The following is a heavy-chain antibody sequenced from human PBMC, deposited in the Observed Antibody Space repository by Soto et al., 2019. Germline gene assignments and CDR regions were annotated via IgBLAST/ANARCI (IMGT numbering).Heavy chain of an antibody. CDR3: ARAPRGRYFDWLSPGDY. J-gene: IGHJ4*02. Sequence: PSETLSLTCAVYGGSFSGYYWSWIRQPPGKGLEWIGEINHSGSTNYNPSLKSRVTISVDTSKNQFSLKLSSVTAADTAVYYCARAPRGRYFDWLSPGDYWGQGTLVTVSS. V-gene: IGHV4-34*01. CDR2: INHSGST. CDR1: GGSFSGYY. D-gene: IGHD3-9*01.